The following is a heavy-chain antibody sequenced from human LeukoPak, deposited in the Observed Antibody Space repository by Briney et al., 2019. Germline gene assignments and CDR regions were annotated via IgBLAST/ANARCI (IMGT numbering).Heavy chain of an antibody. J-gene: IGHJ5*02. CDR3: ARDNCSSTSCYKSDNSFDP. V-gene: IGHV1-69*05. Sequence: GASVRLSCEASGGTFSSYAISWVRQAPGQGLEWVAGIISVFGKANYAQKFQGRVTITTDESTSTLYLELNSLRSEDTAVYYCARDNCSSTSCYKSDNSFDPWGQGTLVTVSS. CDR1: GGTFSSYA. D-gene: IGHD2-2*02. CDR2: IISVFGKA.